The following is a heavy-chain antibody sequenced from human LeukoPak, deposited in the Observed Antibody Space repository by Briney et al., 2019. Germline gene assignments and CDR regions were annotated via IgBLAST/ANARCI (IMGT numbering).Heavy chain of an antibody. CDR2: IYYSGST. J-gene: IGHJ4*02. D-gene: IGHD3-10*01. CDR3: ARDRADELWFGEFRAD. Sequence: SQTLSLTCTVSGGSISSGGYYWSWIRQHPGKGLEWIGYIYYSGSTYYNPSLKSRVTISVDTSKNQFSLKLSSVTAADTAVYYCARDRADELWFGEFRADWGQGTLVTVSS. V-gene: IGHV4-31*03. CDR1: GGSISSGGYY.